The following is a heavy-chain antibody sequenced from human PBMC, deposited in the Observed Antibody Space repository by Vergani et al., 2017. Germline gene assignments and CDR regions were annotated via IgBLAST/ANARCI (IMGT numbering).Heavy chain of an antibody. D-gene: IGHD6-19*01. J-gene: IGHJ6*02. CDR1: GYTFGHFD. V-gene: IGHV3-30*02. CDR3: AKKGCSLYYSGLDV. Sequence: EQLLPSGGGVGQPGGSLRISCIGAGYTFGHFDMAWVRQAPGNGLAWVAFIRYEGSNPHYIDPVKGRFTISRDNSNDTLFLQMNGLRPEDTGTYFCAKKGCSLYYSGLDVWGQGTTITVSS. CDR2: IRYEGSNP.